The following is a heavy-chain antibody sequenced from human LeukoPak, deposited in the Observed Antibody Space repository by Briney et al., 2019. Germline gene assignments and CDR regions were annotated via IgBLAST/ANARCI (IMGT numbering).Heavy chain of an antibody. CDR2: IYYSGST. Sequence: SETLSLTCTVSGGSISSSSYYWGWIRQPPGKGLEWIGSIYYSGSTNYNPSLKSRVTISVDTSKNQFSLKLSSVTAADTAVYYCARERQGYCSGGSCYDAFDIWSQGTMVTVTS. V-gene: IGHV4-39*07. J-gene: IGHJ3*02. CDR3: ARERQGYCSGGSCYDAFDI. CDR1: GGSISSSSYY. D-gene: IGHD2-15*01.